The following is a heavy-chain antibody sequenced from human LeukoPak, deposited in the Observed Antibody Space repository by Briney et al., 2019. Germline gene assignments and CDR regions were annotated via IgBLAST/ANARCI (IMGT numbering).Heavy chain of an antibody. CDR3: ARAGRPPYCGGDCYVDY. CDR1: GFTFSSYW. D-gene: IGHD2-21*02. CDR2: INSDGSST. Sequence: GGSLRLSCAASGFTFSSYWMHWVRQAPGKGLVWVSRINSDGSSTSYADSVKGRFTISRDNAKNTLYLQMNSLRAEDTAVYYCARAGRPPYCGGDCYVDYWGQGTPVTVSS. J-gene: IGHJ4*02. V-gene: IGHV3-74*01.